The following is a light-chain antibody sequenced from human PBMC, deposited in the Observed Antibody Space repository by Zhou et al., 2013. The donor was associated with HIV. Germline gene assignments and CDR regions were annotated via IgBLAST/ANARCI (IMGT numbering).Light chain of an antibody. CDR2: DAS. V-gene: IGKV3-11*01. CDR3: QQRSKWPLT. Sequence: EIVLTQSPATLSLSPGERATLSCRASQSVSRYLAWYQQKPGQAPRLLIYDASNRATGIPARFSGSGSGTDFTLTISSLEPEDFAVYYCQQRSKWPLTFGGGTKVEI. CDR1: QSVSRY. J-gene: IGKJ4*01.